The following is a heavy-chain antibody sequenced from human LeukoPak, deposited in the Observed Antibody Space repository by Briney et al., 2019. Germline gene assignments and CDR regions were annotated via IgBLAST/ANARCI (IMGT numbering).Heavy chain of an antibody. CDR3: AKAALRYQLLSSLDY. CDR1: GFTFSSYA. V-gene: IGHV3-23*01. J-gene: IGHJ4*02. CDR2: ISASGGST. D-gene: IGHD2-2*01. Sequence: GGSLRLSCAASGFTFSSYAMSWVRQAPGKGLEWVSSISASGGSTYYTDSVKGRFTISRDNSKNTLYLQMNSLRAEDTAIYYCAKAALRYQLLSSLDYWGQGTLVTVSS.